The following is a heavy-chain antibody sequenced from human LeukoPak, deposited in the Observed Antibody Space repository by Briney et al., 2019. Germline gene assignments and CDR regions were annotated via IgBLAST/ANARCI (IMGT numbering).Heavy chain of an antibody. J-gene: IGHJ4*02. D-gene: IGHD3-22*01. Sequence: PGRSLRLSCAASGFTFSSYGMHWVRQAPGKGLVWVSRINSDGINTSYADSVKGRFTISRENAKNSLYLQMNSLRAGDTAVYYCARSDSSGYYLLDWWGQGTLVTVSS. CDR2: INSDGINT. V-gene: IGHV3-74*01. CDR3: ARSDSSGYYLLDW. CDR1: GFTFSSYG.